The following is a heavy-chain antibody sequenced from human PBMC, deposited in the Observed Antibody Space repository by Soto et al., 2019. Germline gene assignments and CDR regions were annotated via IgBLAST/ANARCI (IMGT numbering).Heavy chain of an antibody. J-gene: IGHJ6*02. Sequence: SETLSLTCTVSGGSISSSYWSWIRQPPGKGLEWIGYIYYTGSTNYNPSLKSRVTISVDTSKNQFSLKLSSVTAADTAVYYCASASSSFYYNYYFGMDVWGQGTTVT. D-gene: IGHD6-6*01. CDR1: GGSISSSY. CDR2: IYYTGST. CDR3: ASASSSFYYNYYFGMDV. V-gene: IGHV4-59*01.